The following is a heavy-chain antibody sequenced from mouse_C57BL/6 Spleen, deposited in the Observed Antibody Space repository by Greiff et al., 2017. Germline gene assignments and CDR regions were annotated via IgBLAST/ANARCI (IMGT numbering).Heavy chain of an antibody. CDR2: ISDGGSYT. J-gene: IGHJ3*01. V-gene: IGHV5-4*01. CDR1: GFTFSSYA. Sequence: EVQGVESGGGLVKPGGSLKLSCAASGFTFSSYAMSWVRQTPEKRLEWVATISDGGSYTYYPDNVKGRVTISRDNAKNNLYLQMSHLKAEDTAMYYGARERGGLKAPFAYWGQGTLVTGSA. CDR3: ARERGGLKAPFAY. D-gene: IGHD1-3*01.